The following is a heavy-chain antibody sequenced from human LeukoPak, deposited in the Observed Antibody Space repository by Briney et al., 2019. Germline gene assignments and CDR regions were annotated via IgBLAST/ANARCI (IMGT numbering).Heavy chain of an antibody. CDR3: VRSDSSSSHTAFDI. D-gene: IGHD6-13*01. CDR1: GGSISSYY. V-gene: IGHV4-4*07. CDR2: IYSSGST. J-gene: IGHJ3*02. Sequence: PSETLSLTCTVSGGSISSYYWSWIRQPAGKGLEWIERIYSSGSTNHNPSLESRVTMSVDTSKNQFSLKLSSVTAADTAVYYCVRSDSSSSHTAFDIWGQGTTVTVSS.